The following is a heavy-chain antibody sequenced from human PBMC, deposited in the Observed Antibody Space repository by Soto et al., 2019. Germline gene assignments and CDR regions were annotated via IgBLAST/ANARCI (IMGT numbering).Heavy chain of an antibody. CDR1: GLPFSTFG. J-gene: IGHJ6*02. Sequence: QVRLVESGGGVVQPGKSLRLSCVASGLPFSTFGMHWVRQAPGKGLEWAAGISYDGNSKFYGESVKGRFTISRDNSKYTLSLQMDRLSPEDTGVYFCATSERQRISMDRVVIALMDAWGRGTTVTVS. V-gene: IGHV3-30*03. CDR2: ISYDGNSK. CDR3: ATSERQRISMDRVVIALMDA. D-gene: IGHD2-21*01.